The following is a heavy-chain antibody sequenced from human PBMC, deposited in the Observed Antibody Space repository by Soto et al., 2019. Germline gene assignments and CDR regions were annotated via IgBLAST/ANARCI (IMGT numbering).Heavy chain of an antibody. V-gene: IGHV4-39*01. D-gene: IGHD3-3*01. CDR3: GGFLEWLSFDY. CDR1: GGSISSSSYY. J-gene: IGHJ4*02. CDR2: IYYSGST. Sequence: SETLSLTCTVSGGSISSSSYYWGWIRQPPGKGLEWIGSIYYSGSTYYNPSLKSRVTISVDTSKNQFSLKLSSVTAADTAVYYCGGFLEWLSFDYWGQGTLVTVSS.